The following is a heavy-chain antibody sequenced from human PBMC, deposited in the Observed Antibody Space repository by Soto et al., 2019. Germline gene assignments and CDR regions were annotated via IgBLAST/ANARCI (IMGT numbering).Heavy chain of an antibody. J-gene: IGHJ6*02. Sequence: EASVKVSCKASGGTFSSYAISWVRQAPGQGLEWMGGIIPIFGTANYAQKFQGRVTITADESTSTTYMELSSLRSEDTAVYYCARGVGDYVGYYYYGMDVWGQGTTVTVYS. V-gene: IGHV1-69*13. CDR1: GGTFSSYA. D-gene: IGHD4-17*01. CDR2: IIPIFGTA. CDR3: ARGVGDYVGYYYYGMDV.